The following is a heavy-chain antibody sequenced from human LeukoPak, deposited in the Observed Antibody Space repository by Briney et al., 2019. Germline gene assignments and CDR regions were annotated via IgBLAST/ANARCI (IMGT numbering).Heavy chain of an antibody. V-gene: IGHV4-30-2*01. D-gene: IGHD2-2*01. J-gene: IGHJ5*02. Sequence: SETLSLTCAVSGGSISSGGYSWSWIRQPPGKGLEWIGYFYHSVSTYYNPSLKSRVIISVDRSKNQFSLKLSSVAAADTAVYYCARSIVLLPAAIGWFDPWGQGTLVTVSS. CDR3: ARSIVLLPAAIGWFDP. CDR2: FYHSVST. CDR1: GGSISSGGYS.